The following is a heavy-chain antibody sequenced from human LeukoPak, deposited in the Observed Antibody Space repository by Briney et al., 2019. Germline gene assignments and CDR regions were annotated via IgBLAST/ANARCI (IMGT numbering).Heavy chain of an antibody. CDR1: GFIFNNFG. CDR3: AKGGSGYFLDL. CDR2: ISNDGGGT. J-gene: IGHJ5*02. Sequence: GGSLRLSCAASGFIFNNFGLIWVRQAPGKGLEWVSAISNDGGGTTYADFVKGRFTIPRDNSKNTLFLQMNSLRAEDTALYYCAKGGSGYFLDLWGQGTLVTVSS. V-gene: IGHV3-23*01. D-gene: IGHD3-22*01.